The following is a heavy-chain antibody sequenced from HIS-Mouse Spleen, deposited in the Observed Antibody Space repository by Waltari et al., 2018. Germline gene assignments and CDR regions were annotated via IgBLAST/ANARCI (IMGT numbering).Heavy chain of an antibody. D-gene: IGHD6-13*01. Sequence: QLQLQESGPGMVKPSEPLSVPCTDPVGSISRSSHYLGSIRQPPGKGLEWIGSIYYSGSTYYNPSLKSRVTISVDTSKNQCSLKLSSVTAADTAVYYCAREIPYSSSWYDWYFDLWGRGTLVTVSS. J-gene: IGHJ2*01. CDR2: IYYSGST. CDR3: AREIPYSSSWYDWYFDL. V-gene: IGHV4-39*07. CDR1: VGSISRSSHY.